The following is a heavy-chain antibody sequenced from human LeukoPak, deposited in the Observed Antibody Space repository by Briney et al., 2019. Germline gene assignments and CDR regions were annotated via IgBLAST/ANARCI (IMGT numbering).Heavy chain of an antibody. J-gene: IGHJ4*02. V-gene: IGHV3-7*05. Sequence: PGGSLRLSCAASGFTFSSYWMSWVRQAPGKGLEWVANIKQDGSEKNYVESVKGRFTMSRDNAKNSLYLQMNSLRDEDTAVYYCGRAQKRGPYYFDYWGQGTLVTVSS. CDR3: GRAQKRGPYYFDY. CDR1: GFTFSSYW. D-gene: IGHD5-24*01. CDR2: IKQDGSEK.